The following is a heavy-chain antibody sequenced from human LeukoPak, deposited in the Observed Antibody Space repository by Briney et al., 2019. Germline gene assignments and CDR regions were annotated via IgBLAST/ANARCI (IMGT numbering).Heavy chain of an antibody. D-gene: IGHD3-9*01. J-gene: IGHJ4*02. V-gene: IGHV3-21*01. CDR1: GFTFSSYS. Sequence: GGSLRLSCAASGFTFSSYSMNWVRQAPGKGLEWVSSISSSSSYIYYADSVKGRFTISRDNAKNSLYLQMNSLRAEDTAVYYCVREWRDDILTGPSFFDYWGQGTLVTVSS. CDR2: ISSSSSYI. CDR3: VREWRDDILTGPSFFDY.